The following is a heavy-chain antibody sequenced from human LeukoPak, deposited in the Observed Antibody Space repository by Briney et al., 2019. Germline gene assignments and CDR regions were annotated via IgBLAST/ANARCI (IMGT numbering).Heavy chain of an antibody. J-gene: IGHJ6*03. Sequence: GASVKVSCKVSGYTLTELSMHWVGQAPGKGLEWMGGFDPEDGETIYAQKFQGRVTMTEDTSTDTAYMELSSLRSEDTAVYYCATATYYYYYYYMDVWGKGTTVTVSS. V-gene: IGHV1-24*01. CDR1: GYTLTELS. CDR2: FDPEDGET. CDR3: ATATYYYYYYYMDV.